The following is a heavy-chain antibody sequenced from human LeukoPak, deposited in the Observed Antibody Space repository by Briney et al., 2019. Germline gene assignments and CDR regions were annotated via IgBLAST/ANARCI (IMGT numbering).Heavy chain of an antibody. V-gene: IGHV4-39*01. CDR2: IYYSGST. Sequence: SETPSLTCTVSGGSISSSSYYWGWIRQPPGKGLEWIGSIYYSGSTYYNPSLKSRVTISVDTSKNQFSLKLSSVTAADTAVYYCARHVSPYYYGSGSEGDNWFDPWGQGTLVTVSS. CDR1: GGSISSSSYY. J-gene: IGHJ5*02. D-gene: IGHD3-10*01. CDR3: ARHVSPYYYGSGSEGDNWFDP.